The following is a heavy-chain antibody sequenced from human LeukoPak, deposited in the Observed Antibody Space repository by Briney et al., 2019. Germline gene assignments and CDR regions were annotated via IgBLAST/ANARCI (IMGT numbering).Heavy chain of an antibody. V-gene: IGHV3-66*01. CDR2: IYSGGTT. Sequence: GGSLRLSCAASGFTVSTNYMSWVRQAPGKGLEWVSVIYSGGTTYYADSVKGRFTISRDNSKNTLYLQMNSLRAEDTAVYYCARDRGGGRSGCWGQGTLVTVSS. D-gene: IGHD6-19*01. CDR1: GFTVSTNY. J-gene: IGHJ4*02. CDR3: ARDRGGGRSGC.